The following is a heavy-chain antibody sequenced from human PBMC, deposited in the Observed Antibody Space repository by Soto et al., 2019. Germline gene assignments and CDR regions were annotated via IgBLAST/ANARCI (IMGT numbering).Heavy chain of an antibody. D-gene: IGHD1-1*01. J-gene: IGHJ4*02. CDR3: ARTSTRGTRFDY. V-gene: IGHV4-4*02. CDR1: GGSISTSNW. CDR2: VYHSGST. Sequence: QVQLQESGPGLVKPSGTLSLTCAVSGGSISTSNWWSWVRQPPGKGLEWIGEVYHSGSTNYNPSCQSRVAMSVNKAKNPFSLKLNSVTAADTALYYCARTSTRGTRFDYWGQGSLVTVSS.